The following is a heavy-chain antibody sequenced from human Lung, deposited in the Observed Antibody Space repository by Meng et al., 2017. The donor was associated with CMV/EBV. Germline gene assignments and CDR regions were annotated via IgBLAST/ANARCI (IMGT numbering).Heavy chain of an antibody. J-gene: IGHJ4*02. V-gene: IGHV4-59*01. CDR3: ARIYCSSTSCYNEY. CDR1: GGSINNYY. Sequence: SCTVSGGSINNYYWSWIRQPPGKGLEWIGYIYYSGSTNYNPSLKSRVTISVDTSKNQFSLKLSSVTAADTAVYFCARIYCSSTSCYNEYWGQGKXVTVSS. CDR2: IYYSGST. D-gene: IGHD2-2*01.